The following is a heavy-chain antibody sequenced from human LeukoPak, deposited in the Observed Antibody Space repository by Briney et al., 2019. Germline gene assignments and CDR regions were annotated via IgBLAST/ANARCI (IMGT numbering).Heavy chain of an antibody. CDR2: ITSSSSYI. J-gene: IGHJ4*02. Sequence: GGSLRLSCAASGFSFSSYWMSWVRQAPGKGLEWVSSITSSSSYIYYADSLKGRFTISRDNAKNSLYLQMNSLRVEDTAVYYCAKVAKYYYGSETYYFFEHWGQGTPVTASS. CDR3: AKVAKYYYGSETYYFFEH. V-gene: IGHV3-21*01. D-gene: IGHD3-10*01. CDR1: GFSFSSYW.